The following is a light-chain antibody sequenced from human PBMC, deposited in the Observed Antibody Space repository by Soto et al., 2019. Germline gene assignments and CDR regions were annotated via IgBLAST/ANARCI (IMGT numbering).Light chain of an antibody. CDR2: DVT. V-gene: IGLV2-11*01. CDR3: FSYAGSYTLGV. Sequence: QSVLTQPRSVSGSPGQSVTISCTGTSSDVGGYNFVSWYQHHPGKAPKLIIYDVTKRPSGVPDRFSGSKSGNTVSLTISGLQAEDEADYYCFSYAGSYTLGVFGGGTKLTVL. J-gene: IGLJ2*01. CDR1: SSDVGGYNF.